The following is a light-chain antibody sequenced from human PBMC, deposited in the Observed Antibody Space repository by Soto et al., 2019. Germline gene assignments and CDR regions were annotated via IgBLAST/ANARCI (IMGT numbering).Light chain of an antibody. CDR2: ASS. Sequence: VLTQSPGTLSLSPGERATLSCKTSQSSGSNFLAWYQHKPGQAPRLLIYASSNRATGIPDRFSGSASGKVFTLTISRLEPEDAAVYYCQLYSNSPHFGQGTRLEIK. CDR1: QSSGSNF. V-gene: IGKV3-20*01. J-gene: IGKJ5*01. CDR3: QLYSNSPH.